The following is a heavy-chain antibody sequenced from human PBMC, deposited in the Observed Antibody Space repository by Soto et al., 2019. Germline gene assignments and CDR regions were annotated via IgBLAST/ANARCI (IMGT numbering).Heavy chain of an antibody. J-gene: IGHJ5*02. CDR3: ARHPSDFWFDP. CDR2: IYYSGST. Sequence: SETLSLTCSVSGGSISSSSYFWGWIRQPPGKGLGWIGSIYYSGSTYYNPSLKSRVTVSVDTSKNQFSLKLSSVTAADTAVYYCARHPSDFWFDPWGQGTQVTVSS. D-gene: IGHD2-21*02. CDR1: GGSISSSSYF. V-gene: IGHV4-39*01.